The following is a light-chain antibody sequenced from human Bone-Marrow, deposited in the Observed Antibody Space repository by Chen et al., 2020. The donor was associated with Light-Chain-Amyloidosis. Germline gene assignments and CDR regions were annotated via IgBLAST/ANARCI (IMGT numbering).Light chain of an antibody. Sequence: SYVLTQPSSVSVAPGQTATIACGGNNIGSTSVHWYQQTPGQAPLLVVYDVSERPSGIPERWSGSNSGNTATLTISRGEAGDEADYYCQVWDRSSDRPVFGGGTKLTVL. V-gene: IGLV3-21*02. CDR3: QVWDRSSDRPV. CDR1: NIGSTS. J-gene: IGLJ3*02. CDR2: DVS.